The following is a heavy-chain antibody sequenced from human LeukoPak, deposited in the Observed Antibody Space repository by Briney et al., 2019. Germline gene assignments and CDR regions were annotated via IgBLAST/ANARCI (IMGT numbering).Heavy chain of an antibody. D-gene: IGHD5-18*01. CDR2: IWYDGSNK. Sequence: GGSLRLSCAASGFTFSSYGMHWVRQAPGKGLEWVAVIWYDGSNKYYADSVKGRFTISGDNSKNTLYLQMNSLRAEDTAVYYCARDRDRGYSYGYCDYWGQGTLVTVSS. V-gene: IGHV3-33*01. CDR3: ARDRDRGYSYGYCDY. J-gene: IGHJ4*02. CDR1: GFTFSSYG.